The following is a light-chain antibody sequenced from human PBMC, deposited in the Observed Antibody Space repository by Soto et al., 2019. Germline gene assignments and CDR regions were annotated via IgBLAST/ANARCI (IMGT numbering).Light chain of an antibody. J-gene: IGLJ1*01. CDR3: QSYATGLSVLYV. CDR1: SSKIGAGYD. CDR2: GNN. V-gene: IGLV1-40*01. Sequence: QSALTQPPSVSGAPGQRVTISCTGSSSKIGAGYDVHWYQQLPGTATKLLIYGNNNRPSGDPERFSGSKSGTSASLAVIGFRVEDGADYYCQSYATGLSVLYVFGTGTRSPS.